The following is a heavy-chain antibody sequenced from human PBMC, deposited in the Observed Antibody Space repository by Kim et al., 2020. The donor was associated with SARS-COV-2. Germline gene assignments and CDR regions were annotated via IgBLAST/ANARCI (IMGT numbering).Heavy chain of an antibody. CDR2: ISSSSYI. J-gene: IGHJ4*02. D-gene: IGHD2-21*02. Sequence: GGSLRLSCAASGFTFSSYSMNWVRQAPGKGLEWVSSISSSSYIYYADSVKGRFTISRDNAKNSLYLQMNSLRAEDTAVYYCARVGGYGGNSPYWGQGTLVTVSS. V-gene: IGHV3-21*01. CDR1: GFTFSSYS. CDR3: ARVGGYGGNSPY.